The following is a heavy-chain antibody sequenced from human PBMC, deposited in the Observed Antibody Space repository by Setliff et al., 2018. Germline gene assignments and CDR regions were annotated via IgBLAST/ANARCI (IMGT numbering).Heavy chain of an antibody. D-gene: IGHD6-25*01. CDR3: ARLPGYIDAFDI. Sequence: PGESLTISCQGSGYSFASNWIGWVRQMPGKGLEWMGLIFPGDSDTRYSPSFQGQVTISADKSINTAYLQWSSLKASDAAIYYCARLPGYIDAFDIWGQGTMVTVSS. CDR1: GYSFASNW. CDR2: IFPGDSDT. J-gene: IGHJ3*02. V-gene: IGHV5-51*01.